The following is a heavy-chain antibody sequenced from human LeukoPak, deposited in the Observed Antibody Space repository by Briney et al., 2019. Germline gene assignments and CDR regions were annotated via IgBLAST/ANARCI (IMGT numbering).Heavy chain of an antibody. D-gene: IGHD1-1*01. V-gene: IGHV3-23*01. J-gene: IGHJ4*02. Sequence: GSLRLSCAASGFLFSRYGMGLVRQASGKGLGLVSGISGSGDNTYYADSVKGRFIISRDNSKNTVYLQVTSLRVGDTATYFCAKGSRLDCYDYWGQGTLVTVSS. CDR2: ISGSGDNT. CDR1: GFLFSRYG. CDR3: AKGSRLDCYDY.